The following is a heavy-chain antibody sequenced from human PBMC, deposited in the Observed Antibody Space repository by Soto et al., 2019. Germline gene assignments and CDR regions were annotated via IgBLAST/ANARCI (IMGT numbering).Heavy chain of an antibody. V-gene: IGHV3-74*01. Sequence: EVQLVESGGGLVQPGGSLTLSCAASGFTFSNYWMHWVRQAPGKGLVWVSRIKGDGSRTNYADSLKGRFTISRDNAKNMMYRQVHDLRAEDTAVFSCATGVPDYCYTDVWGKGASFTAAS. D-gene: IGHD3-10*01. CDR3: ATGVPDYCYTDV. J-gene: IGHJ6*03. CDR1: GFTFSNYW. CDR2: IKGDGSRT.